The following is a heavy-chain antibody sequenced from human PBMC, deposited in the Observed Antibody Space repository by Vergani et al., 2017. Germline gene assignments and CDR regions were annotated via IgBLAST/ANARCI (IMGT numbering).Heavy chain of an antibody. CDR1: GFTFSSYA. D-gene: IGHD3-10*01. J-gene: IGHJ4*02. CDR2: ISYDGSNK. V-gene: IGHV3-30-3*01. Sequence: QVQLVESGGGVVQPGRSLRLSCAASGFTFSSYAMHWVRQAPGKGLEWVAVISYDGSNKYYADSVKGRFTISRDNSKNTLYLQMNSLRAEDTAVYYCAREGVWFGEPRSGFDYWGQGTLVTVSS. CDR3: AREGVWFGEPRSGFDY.